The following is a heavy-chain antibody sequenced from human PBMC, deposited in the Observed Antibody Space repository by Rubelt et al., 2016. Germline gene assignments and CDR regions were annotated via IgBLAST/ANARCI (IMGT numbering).Heavy chain of an antibody. CDR1: GYTFTSYY. D-gene: IGHD3-10*01. V-gene: IGHV1-46*01. CDR2: INPSGGST. Sequence: QVQLVQSGAEVKKPGASVKVSCKASGYTFTSYYMHWVRQAPGQGLEWMGIINPSGGSTTYAQKFQGRVTITRDTSTSKVYMDLSSLRCEDTAVYYCARVGFYYDSGSYVDWGQGTLVTVSS. CDR3: ARVGFYYDSGSYVD. J-gene: IGHJ4*01.